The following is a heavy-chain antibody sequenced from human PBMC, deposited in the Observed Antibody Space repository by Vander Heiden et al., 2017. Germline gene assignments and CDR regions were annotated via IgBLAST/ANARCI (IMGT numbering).Heavy chain of an antibody. V-gene: IGHV3-23*01. D-gene: IGHD2-2*01. CDR1: GFTFSSCA. CDR3: AKIPHIVGVPAARYYFDY. CDR2: ISGSGGST. J-gene: IGHJ4*02. Sequence: EVQLLESGGGLVQPGGSLRLSCAASGFTFSSCAMGWVREAPGKGLEWVSAISGSGGSTYYADSVKGRVTISRDNSKNTLYLQMNSLRAEDTAVYYCAKIPHIVGVPAARYYFDYWGQGTLVTVSS.